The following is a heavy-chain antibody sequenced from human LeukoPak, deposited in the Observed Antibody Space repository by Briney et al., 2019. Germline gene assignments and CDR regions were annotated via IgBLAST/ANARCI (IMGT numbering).Heavy chain of an antibody. CDR1: TGSISSYY. V-gene: IGHV4-59*12. CDR3: ARERGGLIDY. Sequence: SETLSLTCNVSTGSISSYYWSWIRQPPGRGLEWIGNIYHSGSTNYNPSLKSRVTMSVDTSKNQFSLKLSSVTAADTAVYYCARERGGLIDYWGQGTLVTVSS. CDR2: IYHSGST. D-gene: IGHD3-16*01. J-gene: IGHJ4*02.